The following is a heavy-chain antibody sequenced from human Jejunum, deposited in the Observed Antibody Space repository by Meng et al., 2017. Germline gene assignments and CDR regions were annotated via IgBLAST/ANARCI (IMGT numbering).Heavy chain of an antibody. CDR1: GFPFSDAW. Sequence: GESLKISCAASGFPFSDAWMSWVRQAPGKGLEWVGLIKSKGSGGSTDFAAPVKGRFTISRDDSKNTVYLQMNSLKTEDTALYYRSWTTTFGGVIGEWGQGALVTVSS. CDR2: IKSKGSGGST. V-gene: IGHV3-15*01. D-gene: IGHD3-16*02. J-gene: IGHJ4*02. CDR3: SWTTTFGGVIGE.